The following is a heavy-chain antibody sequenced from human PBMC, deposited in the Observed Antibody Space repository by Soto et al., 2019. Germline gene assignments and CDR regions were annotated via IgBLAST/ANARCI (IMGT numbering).Heavy chain of an antibody. CDR2: MNPNSGNT. CDR1: GYTFTNYD. V-gene: IGHV1-8*01. CDR3: ARIDTPRDGGGNWFAP. J-gene: IGHJ5*02. Sequence: QVQLVQSGAEVKKPGASVKVSCKASGYTFTNYDINWVRQATGQGLEWMGWMNPNSGNTGYAQNFQGRVTMTRNTSISTAYRALSSLRSEDTAVYYCARIDTPRDGGGNWFAPWGQGTLVAVSS. D-gene: IGHD5-18*01.